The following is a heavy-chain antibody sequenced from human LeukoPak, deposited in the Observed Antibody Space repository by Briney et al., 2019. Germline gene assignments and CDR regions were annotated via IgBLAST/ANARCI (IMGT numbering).Heavy chain of an antibody. J-gene: IGHJ4*02. CDR1: GFTFNTYN. CDR3: ARAYSHPRSPKFFDY. CDR2: IGSGGDII. Sequence: GGSLRLSCAASGFTFNTYNMSWIRPAPGKGVEWVSCIGSGGDIIYSADSVTGRFTISRGNARNSLFLQMNSLRDEDTALYFCARAYSHPRSPKFFDYWGQGALVTVSS. V-gene: IGHV3-48*02. D-gene: IGHD2-21*01.